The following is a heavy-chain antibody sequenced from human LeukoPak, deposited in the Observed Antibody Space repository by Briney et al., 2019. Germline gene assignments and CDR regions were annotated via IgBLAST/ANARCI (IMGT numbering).Heavy chain of an antibody. Sequence: GGSLRLSCAASGFTVSSNYMSWVRQAPGKGLEWVSVIYSGGSTYYADSVKGRFTISRDNSKNTLYLQMNSLRAEDTAVYYCAREEYGSERDDYYYYGMDVWGQGTTVTVSS. CDR3: AREEYGSERDDYYYYGMDV. CDR1: GFTVSSNY. V-gene: IGHV3-66*02. D-gene: IGHD3-10*01. CDR2: IYSGGST. J-gene: IGHJ6*02.